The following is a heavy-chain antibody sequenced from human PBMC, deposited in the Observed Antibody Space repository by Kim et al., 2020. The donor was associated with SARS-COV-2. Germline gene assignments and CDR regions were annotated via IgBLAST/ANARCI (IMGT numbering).Heavy chain of an antibody. J-gene: IGHJ6*02. CDR1: GFTFSSYG. V-gene: IGHV3-33*05. Sequence: GGSLRLSCAASGFTFSSYGMHWVRQAPGKGLEWVAVISYDGSNKYYADSVKGRFTISRDNSKNTLYLQMNSLRAEDTAVYYCASLHDGSSWNYYYYYGMDVWGQGTTFTVSS. CDR3: ASLHDGSSWNYYYYYGMDV. D-gene: IGHD6-13*01. CDR2: ISYDGSNK.